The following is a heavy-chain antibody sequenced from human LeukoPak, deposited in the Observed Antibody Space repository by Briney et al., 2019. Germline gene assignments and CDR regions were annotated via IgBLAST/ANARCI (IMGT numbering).Heavy chain of an antibody. CDR1: GGSIINSNW. CDR2: IYDSGST. Sequence: SGTLSLTCAVSGGSIINSNWWSWIRQPPGKGLEWIGYIYDSGSTYYNPSLKSRITISVDTSENRFSLKLSSVTATDTAVYYCARDCSGGSCYGAFDIWGQGTMVTVSS. J-gene: IGHJ3*02. V-gene: IGHV4-30-4*01. D-gene: IGHD2-15*01. CDR3: ARDCSGGSCYGAFDI.